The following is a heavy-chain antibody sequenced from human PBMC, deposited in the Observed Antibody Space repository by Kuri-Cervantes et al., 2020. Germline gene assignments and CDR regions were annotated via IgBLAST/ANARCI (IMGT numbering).Heavy chain of an antibody. CDR2: INPSGGST. D-gene: IGHD1-26*01. Sequence: ASVKVSCKASGYTFTSYYMHWVRQAPGQGLEWMGIINPSGGSTSYAQKFQGRVTMTRDTSTSTVYMELSSLRSEDTAVYYCARDLSALRGGSSGGTPHGVDWGQGTPVTVSS. V-gene: IGHV1-46*01. CDR3: ARDLSALRGGSSGGTPHGVD. J-gene: IGHJ4*02. CDR1: GYTFTSYY.